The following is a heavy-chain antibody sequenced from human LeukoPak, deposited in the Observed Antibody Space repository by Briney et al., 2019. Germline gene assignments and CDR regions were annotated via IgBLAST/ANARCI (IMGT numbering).Heavy chain of an antibody. V-gene: IGHV3-13*04. CDR1: RFTVSNSD. CDR2: IDVAGGT. CDR3: ARGYCSGGTCAGSLDY. Sequence: GGSLRLSSAASRFTVSNSDMHWERQVTGKGLEWVSAIDVAGGTFYPASVKGRFTISRENAKNSLYLQMNNLRAGDTAMYYCARGYCSGGTCAGSLDYWGQGTLVTVS. J-gene: IGHJ4*02. D-gene: IGHD2-15*01.